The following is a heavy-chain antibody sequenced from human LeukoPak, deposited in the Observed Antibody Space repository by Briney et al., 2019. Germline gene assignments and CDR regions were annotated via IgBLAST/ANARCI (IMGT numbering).Heavy chain of an antibody. CDR2: ISGSGGST. CDR1: GFTFGNYA. J-gene: IGHJ6*03. CDR3: AREGSGWYVGYYYYYMDV. D-gene: IGHD6-19*01. V-gene: IGHV3-23*01. Sequence: GGSLRLSCAASGFTFGNYAMSWVRQAPGKGLEWVSAISGSGGSTYYADSVKGRFTISRDNAKNSLYLQVNSLRAEDTAVYSCAREGSGWYVGYYYYYMDVWGKGTTVTVSS.